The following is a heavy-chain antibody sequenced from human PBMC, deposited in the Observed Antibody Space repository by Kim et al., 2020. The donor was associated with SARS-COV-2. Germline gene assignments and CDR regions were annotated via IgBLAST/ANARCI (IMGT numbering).Heavy chain of an antibody. CDR1: GYSFTSYW. J-gene: IGHJ6*02. V-gene: IGHV5-51*01. Sequence: GESLKISCKGSGYSFTSYWIGWVRQMPGRGLEWMGIIYPGDSDTRYSPSFQGQVTISADKSISTAYLQWSSLKASDTAMYYCARLVAVAGQYYYYYYGMDVWGQGTTVTVSS. D-gene: IGHD6-19*01. CDR2: IYPGDSDT. CDR3: ARLVAVAGQYYYYYYGMDV.